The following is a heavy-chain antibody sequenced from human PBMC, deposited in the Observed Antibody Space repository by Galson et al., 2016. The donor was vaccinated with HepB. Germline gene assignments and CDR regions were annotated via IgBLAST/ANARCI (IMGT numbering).Heavy chain of an antibody. D-gene: IGHD3-3*01. CDR2: ISGFNGNT. CDR1: GYTFNSYG. Sequence: SVKVSCKASGYTFNSYGVSWVRQAPGQGLEWMGWISGFNGNTNYAQRLQGRVTMTTDTSTSTAYTELRSLRSADTAVYYCARVKGYDYWSGYLDYWGQGTLVTVSA. V-gene: IGHV1-18*04. CDR3: ARVKGYDYWSGYLDY. J-gene: IGHJ4*02.